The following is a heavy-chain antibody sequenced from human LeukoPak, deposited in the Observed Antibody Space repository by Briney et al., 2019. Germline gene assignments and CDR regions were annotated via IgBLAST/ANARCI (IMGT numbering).Heavy chain of an antibody. J-gene: IGHJ5*02. D-gene: IGHD1-26*01. CDR2: MDKETNLYAT. V-gene: IGHV3-73*01. CDR1: GFTFSDSA. CDR3: TRDSGTNNWFDP. Sequence: GGSLKLSCVASGFTFSDSAIHWVRQSSGKGLEWIGHMDKETNLYATALAASVKGRFTVSRDDSKNTAYLHMNSLKTEDTALYYCTRDSGTNNWFDPWGQGTLVTVSS.